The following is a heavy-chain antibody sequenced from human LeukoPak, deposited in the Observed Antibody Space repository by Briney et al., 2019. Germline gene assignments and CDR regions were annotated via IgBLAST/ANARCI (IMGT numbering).Heavy chain of an antibody. Sequence: SETLSLTCTVSGGSISSYYWSWIRQPPGKGLEWIGYIYYSGSTNYNPSLKSRVTIAVDTSKNQFSLKLSSVTAADTAVYYCARERAVTTYYYFDYWGQGTLVTVSS. CDR3: ARERAVTTYYYFDY. CDR2: IYYSGST. V-gene: IGHV4-59*01. CDR1: GGSISSYY. D-gene: IGHD4-17*01. J-gene: IGHJ4*02.